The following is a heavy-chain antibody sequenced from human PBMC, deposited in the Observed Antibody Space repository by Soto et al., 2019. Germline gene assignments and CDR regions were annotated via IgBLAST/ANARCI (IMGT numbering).Heavy chain of an antibody. CDR1: GGSISSGTSY. Sequence: QLRLQESGPGLVRPSEPLSLTCTVSGGSISSGTSYWGWIRQSPGKGLEWIGSMYYTGTTDYNSSLKSRATISVDMSKNQFSLILSSVTAADTAVYFCAIVRPTNNWYSFDVWGQGSLVTVS. CDR3: AIVRPTNNWYSFDV. CDR2: MYYTGTT. D-gene: IGHD1-1*01. V-gene: IGHV4-39*01. J-gene: IGHJ3*01.